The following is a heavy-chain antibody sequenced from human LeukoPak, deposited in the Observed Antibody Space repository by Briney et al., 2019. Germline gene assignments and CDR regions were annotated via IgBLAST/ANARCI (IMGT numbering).Heavy chain of an antibody. V-gene: IGHV3-7*01. CDR1: GFIFSSLW. D-gene: IGHD3-3*01. J-gene: IGHJ4*02. CDR3: ARSNYDL. Sequence: GGSLRLSCAASGFIFSSLWMSWVRQAPGKGLEWVASMKPDGSDKYYVDSVKGRFTISRDNTKNSLCLQMDSLRAEDTAAYYCARSNYDLRGQGTLVTVSS. CDR2: MKPDGSDK.